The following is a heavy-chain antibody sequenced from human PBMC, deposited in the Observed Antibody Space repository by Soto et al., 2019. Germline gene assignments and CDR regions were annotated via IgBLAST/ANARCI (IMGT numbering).Heavy chain of an antibody. CDR2: VNPNNGDT. CDR3: AKVSRKGSAIDFDY. Sequence: QVQLVQSGAELKKPGASVKVSCKASGYTFSNYDMNWVRQATGQGPEWIGWVNPNNGDTGYAQKFQGQVTLTTDISTTTAYIELTSLRSEDTAIYYCAKVSRKGSAIDFDYWGQGTLITVSS. CDR1: GYTFSNYD. D-gene: IGHD3-10*01. V-gene: IGHV1-8*01. J-gene: IGHJ4*02.